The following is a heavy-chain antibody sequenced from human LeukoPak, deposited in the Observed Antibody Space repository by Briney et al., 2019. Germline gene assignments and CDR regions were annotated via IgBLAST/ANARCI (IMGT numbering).Heavy chain of an antibody. CDR2: INPNSGGT. CDR3: AREARDTYCSSTSGYTNNWFDP. J-gene: IGHJ5*02. CDR1: GNAFTGYY. Sequence: ASVKVSCKASGNAFTGYYMQWVREAPGQGLEWMEWINPNSGGTNYAQKFHGRVTMTRDTSISTAYMELRRVRSDDTAVYYYAREARDTYCSSTSGYTNNWFDPWGQGTLVTVSS. D-gene: IGHD2-2*02. V-gene: IGHV1-2*02.